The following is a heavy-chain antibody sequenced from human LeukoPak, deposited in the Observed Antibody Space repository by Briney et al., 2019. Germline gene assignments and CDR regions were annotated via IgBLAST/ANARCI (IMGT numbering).Heavy chain of an antibody. J-gene: IGHJ4*02. V-gene: IGHV1-2*02. CDR3: ASIAAAGSYFDY. CDR2: INPKSGGT. Sequence: GAPVKVSCKASGYTFTDYYIHWVRQAPGQGLEWMGWINPKSGGTRYAQNFQGRVTMTRDTSISTAYMELSRLRSDDTAVYYCASIAAAGSYFDYWGQGTLVTVSS. D-gene: IGHD6-13*01. CDR1: GYTFTDYY.